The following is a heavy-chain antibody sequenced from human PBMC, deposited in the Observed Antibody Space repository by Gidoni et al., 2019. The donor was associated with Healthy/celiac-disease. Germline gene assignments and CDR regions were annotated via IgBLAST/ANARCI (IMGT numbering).Heavy chain of an antibody. CDR1: GFSLTTSGVG. J-gene: IGHJ4*02. Sequence: QITLKESGPTLVKPTQTLTLTCTFSGFSLTTSGVGVGWIRQPPGKALEWLALIYWNDDKRYSPSLKSRLTITKDTSKNQVVLTMTNMDPVDTATYYCAHRRGGIAARDYFDYWGQGTLVTVSS. D-gene: IGHD6-6*01. CDR2: IYWNDDK. CDR3: AHRRGGIAARDYFDY. V-gene: IGHV2-5*01.